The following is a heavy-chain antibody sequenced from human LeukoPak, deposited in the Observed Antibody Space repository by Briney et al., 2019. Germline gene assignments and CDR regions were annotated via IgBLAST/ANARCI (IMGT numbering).Heavy chain of an antibody. D-gene: IGHD4/OR15-4a*01. J-gene: IGHJ4*02. CDR3: PSKDDYYFNY. CDR2: IYHGGST. V-gene: IGHV4-4*02. Sequence: KSSETLSLTCAVSVVSISSSNWWSWVRQPPGKGLEWIGEIYHGGSTNYNPSLRSRVTISVDKSKNQFSLKLSSVTAADTAVYYCPSKDDYYFNYWGQGTLVTVSS. CDR1: VVSISSSNW.